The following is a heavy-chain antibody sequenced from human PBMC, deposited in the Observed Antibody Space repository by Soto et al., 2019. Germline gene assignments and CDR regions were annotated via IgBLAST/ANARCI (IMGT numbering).Heavy chain of an antibody. CDR2: ISTYNGDT. CDR3: ARDLGIAVAGSYYYGMDV. V-gene: IGHV1-18*01. CDR1: GYTFTRSG. D-gene: IGHD6-19*01. J-gene: IGHJ6*02. Sequence: ASVKVSCKASGYTFTRSGISWVRQAPGQGLEWMGWISTYNGDTNYAQTFQGRVTMTTDTSTSTVYMELSRLRSDDTAVYYCARDLGIAVAGSYYYGMDVWGQGTTVTVS.